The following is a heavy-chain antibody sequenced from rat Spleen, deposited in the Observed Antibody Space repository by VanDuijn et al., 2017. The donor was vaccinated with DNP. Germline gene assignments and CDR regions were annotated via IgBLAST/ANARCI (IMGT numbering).Heavy chain of an antibody. V-gene: IGHV3-1*01. Sequence: EVQLQESGPGLVKPSQSLSLTCSVTDYSITSTYWAWIRKFPRNKMQWIGHISYSGSTSYNPSLKSRISITRDTSKNQFFLQLNSVTTEDTATYYCARSSSILDYFDYWGQGVMVTVSS. CDR3: ARSSSILDYFDY. CDR1: DYSITSTY. D-gene: IGHD1-6*01. CDR2: ISYSGST. J-gene: IGHJ2*01.